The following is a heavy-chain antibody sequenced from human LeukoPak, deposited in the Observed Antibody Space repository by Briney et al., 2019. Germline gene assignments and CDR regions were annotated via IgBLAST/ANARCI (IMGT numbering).Heavy chain of an antibody. CDR1: GFTFSRYW. CDR2: IKQDGSEK. D-gene: IGHD3-22*01. Sequence: GGSLRLSCAASGFTFSRYWMSWVRQAPGKRLEWVANIKQDGSEKYYVDSVKGRFAISRDNAKNSLYLQMNSLRAEDTAVYYCARDDVMVISHWGQGTLVTVSS. V-gene: IGHV3-7*01. CDR3: ARDDVMVISH. J-gene: IGHJ4*02.